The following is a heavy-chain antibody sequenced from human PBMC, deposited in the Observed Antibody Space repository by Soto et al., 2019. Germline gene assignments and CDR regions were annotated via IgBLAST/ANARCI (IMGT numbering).Heavy chain of an antibody. CDR2: IIPIFGTA. CDR1: GGTFSSYA. V-gene: IGHV1-69*13. J-gene: IGHJ6*02. CDR3: ARDMGNTDIVVVPAASSGDYYYGMDV. D-gene: IGHD2-2*01. Sequence: VASVKVSCKASGGTFSSYAISWVRQAPGQGLEWMGGIIPIFGTANYAQKFQGRVTITADESTSTAYMELSSLRSEDTAVYYCARDMGNTDIVVVPAASSGDYYYGMDVWGQGTTVTVSS.